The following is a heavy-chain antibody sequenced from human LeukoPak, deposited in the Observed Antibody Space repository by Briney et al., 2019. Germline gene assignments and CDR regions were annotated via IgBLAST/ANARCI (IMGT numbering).Heavy chain of an antibody. D-gene: IGHD5-24*01. CDR2: ISSDGSNE. V-gene: IGHV3-30*18. J-gene: IGHJ3*02. CDR1: GFTFSSYG. CDR3: AKDDGDGYNYDPFDI. Sequence: PGRSLRLSCAASGFTFSSYGMHWVRQAPGKGLEWVAVISSDGSNEDYADPVKGRFTISRDNSKNTLYLQMNSLRAEDTAVYYCAKDDGDGYNYDPFDIWGQGTMVTVSS.